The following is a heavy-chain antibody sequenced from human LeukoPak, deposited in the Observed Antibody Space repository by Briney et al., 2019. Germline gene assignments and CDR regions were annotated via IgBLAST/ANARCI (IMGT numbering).Heavy chain of an antibody. CDR2: IYPGDSDT. Sequence: GESLKISCKGSGYSFTSYWIGWVRQMPGKGLEWMGIIYPGDSDTRYSPSFQGQVTISADKSISTAYLQWSSLRASDTAMYYCARLYYYDSSGYLSMGSFDYWGQGTLVTVSS. V-gene: IGHV5-51*01. D-gene: IGHD3-22*01. J-gene: IGHJ4*02. CDR1: GYSFTSYW. CDR3: ARLYYYDSSGYLSMGSFDY.